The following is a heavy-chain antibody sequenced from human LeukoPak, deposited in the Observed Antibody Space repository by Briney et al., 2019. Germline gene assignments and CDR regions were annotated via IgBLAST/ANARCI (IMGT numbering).Heavy chain of an antibody. CDR1: GFTFSSYG. V-gene: IGHV3-30*18. CDR2: ISYDGSNK. CDR3: AKELAVAAPAFDY. J-gene: IGHJ4*02. Sequence: GGSLRLSCAASGFTFSSYGMHWVRQAPGKGLGWVAVISYDGSNKYYADSVKGRFTISRDNSKNTLYLQMNSLRAEDTAVYYCAKELAVAAPAFDYWGQGTLVTVSS. D-gene: IGHD6-19*01.